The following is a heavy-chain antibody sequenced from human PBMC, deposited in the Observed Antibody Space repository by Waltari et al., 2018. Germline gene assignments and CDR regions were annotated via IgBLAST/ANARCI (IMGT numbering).Heavy chain of an antibody. V-gene: IGHV1-3*01. Sequence: QVQLVQSGAEVKKPGASVKVSCKASGYTFTSYAMHWVRQAHGQRLEWMGWINAGNGNTKYSRKFQGRVTMTRDTAASTAYRELSSLRSEGTAVYYCAVGYVDTAMVKDYYGMDVWGQGTTVTVSS. D-gene: IGHD5-18*01. CDR3: AVGYVDTAMVKDYYGMDV. CDR1: GYTFTSYA. CDR2: INAGNGNT. J-gene: IGHJ6*02.